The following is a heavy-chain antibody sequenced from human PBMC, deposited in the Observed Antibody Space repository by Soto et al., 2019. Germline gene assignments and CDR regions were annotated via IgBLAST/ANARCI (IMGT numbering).Heavy chain of an antibody. D-gene: IGHD3-10*01. J-gene: IGHJ6*04. Sequence: GGSLRLSCAASGFTVSSNYMSWVRQAPGKGLEWVSVIYSGGSTYYADSVKGRFTISRDNCKSTLYLQMNSLRAEDTAVYYCARDKNGRFGENYYYGMDVWGKRTKVTDSS. CDR3: ARDKNGRFGENYYYGMDV. CDR2: IYSGGST. CDR1: GFTVSSNY. V-gene: IGHV3-66*01.